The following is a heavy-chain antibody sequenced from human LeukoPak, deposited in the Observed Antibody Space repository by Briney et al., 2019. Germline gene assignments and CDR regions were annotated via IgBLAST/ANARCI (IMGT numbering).Heavy chain of an antibody. J-gene: IGHJ5*02. CDR2: ISYDGSNK. V-gene: IGHV3-30-3*01. CDR1: GYTFSSYA. D-gene: IGHD2-2*01. CDR3: ARDRVGIQVPAANTNWFDP. Sequence: SGGSLRLSCAASGYTFSSYAMHWVRQAPGKGLEWVAVISYDGSNKYYADSVKGRFTISGDNSKNTLYLQMNSLRPEDTAVYYCARDRVGIQVPAANTNWFDPWGQGTLVTVSS.